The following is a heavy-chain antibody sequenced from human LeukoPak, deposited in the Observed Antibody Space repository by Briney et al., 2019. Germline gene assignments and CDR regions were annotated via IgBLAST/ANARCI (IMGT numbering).Heavy chain of an antibody. CDR3: ARQHCSVGTCYGDY. CDR1: GYSFTSYW. CDR2: IYPGDSDT. Sequence: GESLKISCKGSGYSFTSYWVAWVRQMPGKGLEWMGIIYPGDSDTRYSPSFQGQVTMSADKSIRTAYLHWSSMKASDTAIYFCARQHCSVGTCYGDYWCQGTLVTVSS. J-gene: IGHJ4*02. D-gene: IGHD2-15*01. V-gene: IGHV5-51*01.